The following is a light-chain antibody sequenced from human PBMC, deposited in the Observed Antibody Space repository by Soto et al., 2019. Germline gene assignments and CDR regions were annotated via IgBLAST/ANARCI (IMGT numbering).Light chain of an antibody. CDR1: QSISNW. J-gene: IGKJ1*01. CDR3: QHYNIFSRT. V-gene: IGKV1-5*01. Sequence: DIQMTQSPSTLSASLGDRVSITCRASQSISNWLAWYQQKPGKAPKLLIYDASSLESGVPSRFSGSGSGTEFTLTISSLQPEDFATYYCQHYNIFSRTFGQGTRWIS. CDR2: DAS.